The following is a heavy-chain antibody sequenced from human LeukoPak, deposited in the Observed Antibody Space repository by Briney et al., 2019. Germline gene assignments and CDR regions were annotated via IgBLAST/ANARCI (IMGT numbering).Heavy chain of an antibody. D-gene: IGHD4-17*01. CDR3: ARGEVDDYGDYYYFDY. CDR2: IYYSGNT. Sequence: SETLSLTCPVSGGSISSYYWSWIREPPGKGLEWIGYIYYSGNTNYNLSLKSRVTISVDTSKNQFSLKLSSVTAADTAVYYCARGEVDDYGDYYYFDYWGQGTLVTVSS. J-gene: IGHJ4*02. CDR1: GGSISSYY. V-gene: IGHV4-59*01.